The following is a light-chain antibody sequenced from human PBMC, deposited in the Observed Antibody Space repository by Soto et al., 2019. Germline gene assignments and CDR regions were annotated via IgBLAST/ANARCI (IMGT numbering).Light chain of an antibody. V-gene: IGKV3-11*01. J-gene: IGKJ2*01. Sequence: EVVLTQSPATLSLSPGERATLSCRSSQSISGLAWYQQKPGQAPRLLIYAASNRATDIPARFSGSGSGTDFTLTISSLEPEDFAVYYCQQRGAFGQGTKVEIK. CDR1: QSISG. CDR3: QQRGA. CDR2: AAS.